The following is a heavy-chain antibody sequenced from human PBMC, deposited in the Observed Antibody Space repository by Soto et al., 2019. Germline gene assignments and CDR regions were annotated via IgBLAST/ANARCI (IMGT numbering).Heavy chain of an antibody. V-gene: IGHV1-18*01. J-gene: IGHJ6*02. CDR1: GYTFNTYL. CDR3: ARDGPGRPYGMDV. D-gene: IGHD6-6*01. Sequence: QVQLVQSGAEVKKPGASVTVSCKASGYTFNTYLIAWVRQAPGQGLEWMGWISISTGDTDYAQNLQGRVTLTTDPSSSTAYMELQSLRPDDTALYYCARDGPGRPYGMDVWGQGTAVIVSS. CDR2: ISISTGDT.